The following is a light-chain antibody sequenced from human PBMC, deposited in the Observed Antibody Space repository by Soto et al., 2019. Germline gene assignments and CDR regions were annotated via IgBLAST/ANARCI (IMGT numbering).Light chain of an antibody. J-gene: IGKJ1*01. V-gene: IGKV1-5*03. Sequence: DIQMTQSPSTLSASVGDRVTITCRASQSIGNWLAWYQQKLGKAPKLLIYKASNLETGVPSRFSGSGSGTEFTLTHSCLQPDDFAIYYCQQYDDYPRTFGQGTKVEIK. CDR2: KAS. CDR3: QQYDDYPRT. CDR1: QSIGNW.